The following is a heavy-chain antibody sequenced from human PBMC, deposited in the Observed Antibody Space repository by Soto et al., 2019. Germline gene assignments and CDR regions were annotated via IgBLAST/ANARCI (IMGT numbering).Heavy chain of an antibody. J-gene: IGHJ3*01. CDR2: LYRGGST. V-gene: IGHV3-53*01. Sequence: DVQLVESGGGLIQPGGSLRLSCAASGFTVSSTFMMWVRQAPGKGLEWVSSLYRGGSTYYADAVEGRFIVSRDSPENTLYLQMNSLRGDDTAVYYCARARVEVPAHPRLDAFDLWGPGTVVAVSS. CDR3: ARARVEVPAHPRLDAFDL. CDR1: GFTVSSTF.